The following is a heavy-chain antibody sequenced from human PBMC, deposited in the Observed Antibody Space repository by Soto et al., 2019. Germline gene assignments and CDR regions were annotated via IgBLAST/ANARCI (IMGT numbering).Heavy chain of an antibody. D-gene: IGHD1-26*01. CDR1: GYTFTNYD. V-gene: IGHV1-8*01. CDR3: ASGMGSVDY. Sequence: QVQLVQSGAEVKKPGTSVRIYCKTSGYTFTNYDMNWVRQAAGQGLEWMGWMNPKGGYTGSARQFQLRVTLARDNSTTTAYMELSRLRADDTAVYYCASGMGSVDYWGQGTLVTVSS. CDR2: MNPKGGYT. J-gene: IGHJ4*02.